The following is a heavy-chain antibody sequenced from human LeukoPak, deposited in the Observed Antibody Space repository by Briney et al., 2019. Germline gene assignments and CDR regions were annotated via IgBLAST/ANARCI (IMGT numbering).Heavy chain of an antibody. CDR3: AKESGDSSGYSRSGYGMDV. V-gene: IGHV3-23*01. J-gene: IGHJ6*02. Sequence: GESLKISCAASGFTFSSYAMSWVRQAPGKGLEWVSAISGSGGSTYYADSVKGRFTISRDNSKNTLYLQMNSLRAEDTAVYYCAKESGDSSGYSRSGYGMDVWGQGTTVTVSS. CDR1: GFTFSSYA. D-gene: IGHD3-22*01. CDR2: ISGSGGST.